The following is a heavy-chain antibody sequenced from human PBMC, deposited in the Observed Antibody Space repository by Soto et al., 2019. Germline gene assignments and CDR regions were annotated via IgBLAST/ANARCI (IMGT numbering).Heavy chain of an antibody. J-gene: IGHJ4*02. D-gene: IGHD1-26*01. V-gene: IGHV4-59*08. Sequence: QVQLQESGPGLVKPSETLSLTCTVSGGSISSYYWSWIRQPPGKGLEWIGYIYYSGSTNYNPSLKSRVTITVNPSKNQFPLKLSSVTAADPAGYYCARRYGSAIDYWGQGTLVTVSS. CDR2: IYYSGST. CDR3: ARRYGSAIDY. CDR1: GGSISSYY.